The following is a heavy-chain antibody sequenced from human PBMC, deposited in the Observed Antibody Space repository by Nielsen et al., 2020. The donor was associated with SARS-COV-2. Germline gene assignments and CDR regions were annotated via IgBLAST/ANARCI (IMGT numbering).Heavy chain of an antibody. J-gene: IGHJ4*02. Sequence: ASVKVSCKASGYTLTSYGISWVRQAPGQGLEWMGWISAYNGNTNYAQKLQGRVTMTTDTSTSTAYMELRSLRSDDTAVYYCARDGYGNLAGYYRRDFDFWGQGTLVTVSS. V-gene: IGHV1-18*01. CDR2: ISAYNGNT. CDR3: ARDGYGNLAGYYRRDFDF. D-gene: IGHD3-9*01. CDR1: GYTLTSYG.